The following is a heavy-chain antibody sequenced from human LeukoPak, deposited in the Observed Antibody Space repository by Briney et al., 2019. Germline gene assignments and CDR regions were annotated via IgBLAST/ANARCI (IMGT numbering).Heavy chain of an antibody. V-gene: IGHV4-61*02. J-gene: IGHJ3*02. CDR1: GGSISSGTYY. CDR2: IYTSGST. CDR3: ARDLSDI. D-gene: IGHD3-3*02. Sequence: PSETLSLTCTVSGGSISSGTYYWSWIRQPAGKGLEWIGRIYTSGSTNYNPSLKSRVTISVDTSKNQFSLKLSSVTAADTAMYYCARDLSDIWGQGTMVTVSS.